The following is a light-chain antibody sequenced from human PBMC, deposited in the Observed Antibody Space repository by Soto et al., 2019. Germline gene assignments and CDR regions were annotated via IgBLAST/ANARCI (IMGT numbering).Light chain of an antibody. J-gene: IGLJ3*02. CDR1: NRDIGAYNL. CDR2: EVR. Sequence: QSALTQPASVSGSLGQSITISCTGSNRDIGAYNLVSWYQQYPDTAPKLIIYEVRNRPSGVYYRFTGSRSGNTASLTISALQADDESTFYCSSYTTTSTLLFGGGTKLTVL. CDR3: SSYTTTSTLL. V-gene: IGLV2-14*01.